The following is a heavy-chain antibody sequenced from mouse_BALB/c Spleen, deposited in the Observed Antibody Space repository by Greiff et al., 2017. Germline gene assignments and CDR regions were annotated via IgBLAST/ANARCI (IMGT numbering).Heavy chain of an antibody. Sequence: QVQLQQSGAELVRPGTSVKVSCKASGYAFTNYLIEWVKQRPGQGLEWIGGINPNNGGTSYNQKFKGKATLTVDKSSSTAYMELRSLTSEDSAVYYCARGGYDEGFDYWGQGTTLTVSS. V-gene: IGHV1-54*01. CDR1: GYAFTNYL. D-gene: IGHD2-14*01. CDR2: INPNNGGT. J-gene: IGHJ2*01. CDR3: ARGGYDEGFDY.